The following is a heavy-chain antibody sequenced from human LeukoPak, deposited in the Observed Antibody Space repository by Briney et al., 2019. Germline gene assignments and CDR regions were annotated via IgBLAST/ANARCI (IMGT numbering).Heavy chain of an antibody. Sequence: PGGSLRLSCAASGFTLSSYSMNWVRQAPGKGLEWVSSISSSSSYIYYADSVKGRFTISRDNAKNSLYLQMNSLRAEDTAVYYCASRSSGYYPLYYYYMDVWGKGTTVTVSS. CDR2: ISSSSSYI. D-gene: IGHD3-22*01. V-gene: IGHV3-21*01. CDR3: ASRSSGYYPLYYYYMDV. J-gene: IGHJ6*03. CDR1: GFTLSSYS.